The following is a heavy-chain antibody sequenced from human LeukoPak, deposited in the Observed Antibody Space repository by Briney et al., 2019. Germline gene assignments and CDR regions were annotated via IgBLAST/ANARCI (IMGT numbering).Heavy chain of an antibody. D-gene: IGHD3-3*01. CDR1: GGSISSSSYY. CDR2: IYYSGST. CDR3: ARSFYDFWSGSPGYYFDY. V-gene: IGHV4-39*01. J-gene: IGHJ4*02. Sequence: PSETLSLTCTVSGGSISSSSYYWGWIRQPPGKGLEWIGSIYYSGSTYYNPSLTSRVTISVDTSKNQFSLKLSSVTAADTAVYYCARSFYDFWSGSPGYYFDYWGQGTLVTVSS.